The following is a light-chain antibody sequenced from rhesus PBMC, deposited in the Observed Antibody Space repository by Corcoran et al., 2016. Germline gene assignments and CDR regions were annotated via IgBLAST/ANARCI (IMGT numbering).Light chain of an antibody. Sequence: EIVMTQSPATLSLSPGKRATLSCRASQSVSSNLAWYQQKPGQAPSLHIYGASSRATGIPERFSGRGSGTDFTLTISSLEPEDVAVYYCQQYSNWPHSFGQGTKVEIK. CDR1: QSVSSN. CDR3: QQYSNWPHS. V-gene: IGKV3-42*01. J-gene: IGKJ2*01. CDR2: GAS.